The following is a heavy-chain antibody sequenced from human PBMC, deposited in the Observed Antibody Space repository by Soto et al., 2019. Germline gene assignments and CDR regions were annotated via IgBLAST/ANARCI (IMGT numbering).Heavy chain of an antibody. D-gene: IGHD3-10*01. CDR3: ARVWGGGFDF. J-gene: IGHJ3*01. CDR1: GGSISSYY. V-gene: IGHV4-59*01. CDR2: IYYSGST. Sequence: PSETLSLTCTVSGGSISSYYWSWIRQPPGKGLEWIGYIYYSGSTNYNPSLKSRVTVSVDTSKNQFSLKLSSVTAADTVVYYCARVWGGGFDFWGQGTMVTVSS.